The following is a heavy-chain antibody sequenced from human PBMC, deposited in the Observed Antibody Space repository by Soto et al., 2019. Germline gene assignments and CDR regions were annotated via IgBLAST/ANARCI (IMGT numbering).Heavy chain of an antibody. CDR3: VRDGTKTLRDWFDP. V-gene: IGHV4-4*07. D-gene: IGHD1-1*01. Sequence: PSETLSLTCTVSGASISGFYWSWIRKSAGKGLEWIGRIYATGTTDYNPSLKSRVMMSLDTSKKQFSLKLRSVTAADTAVYYCVRDGTKTLRDWFDPWGQGISVTVS. CDR2: IYATGTT. CDR1: GASISGFY. J-gene: IGHJ5*02.